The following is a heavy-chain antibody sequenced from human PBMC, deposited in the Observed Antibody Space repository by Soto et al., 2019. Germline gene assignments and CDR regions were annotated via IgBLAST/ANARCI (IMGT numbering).Heavy chain of an antibody. Sequence: GGSLRLSCAASGFTFSSYAMSWVRQAPGKGLEWVSAISGSGGSTYYADSVKGRFTISRDNSKNTLYLQMNSLRAEDTAVYFCAKAGGAGSGSYYVDYWGQGTLVTVSS. CDR1: GFTFSSYA. V-gene: IGHV3-23*01. D-gene: IGHD3-10*01. J-gene: IGHJ4*02. CDR2: ISGSGGST. CDR3: AKAGGAGSGSYYVDY.